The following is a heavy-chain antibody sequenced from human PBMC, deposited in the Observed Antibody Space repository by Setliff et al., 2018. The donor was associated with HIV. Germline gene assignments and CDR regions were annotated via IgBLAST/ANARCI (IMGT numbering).Heavy chain of an antibody. D-gene: IGHD3-10*01. CDR3: ARDRHYSGLGSYGP. Sequence: PSETLSLTCTFSGGSISSGAYYWGWIRQPPGKGLEWIGSIYYSGSTYYNPSLKSRFTISMDTSKNQFSLRLTSVTAEDTAVYYCARDRHYSGLGSYGPWGPGTLVTVSS. CDR2: IYYSGST. V-gene: IGHV4-39*07. J-gene: IGHJ5*02. CDR1: GGSISSGAYY.